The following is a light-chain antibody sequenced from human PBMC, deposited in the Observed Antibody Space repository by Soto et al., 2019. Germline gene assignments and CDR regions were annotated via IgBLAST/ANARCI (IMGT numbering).Light chain of an antibody. J-gene: IGKJ1*01. V-gene: IGKV3-20*01. CDR3: QQYGNSPWT. CDR1: QSISSNY. CDR2: AAS. Sequence: EIVLTQSPGTLSLSPGERATLSCRASQSISSNYLACCQQKPGQATRLLIYAASSRATGIPDRFSGSGSGTEFTLTISRLEPEDFAVYYCQQYGNSPWTFGQGTKVEI.